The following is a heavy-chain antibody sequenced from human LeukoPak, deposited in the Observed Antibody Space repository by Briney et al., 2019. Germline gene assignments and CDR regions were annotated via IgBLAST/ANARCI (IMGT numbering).Heavy chain of an antibody. CDR3: ARDLIAVAGLDDNYYYYMDV. CDR1: RFTFCRFW. V-gene: IGHV3-7*01. D-gene: IGHD6-19*01. CDR2: IQQDGSEK. J-gene: IGHJ6*03. Sequence: GGSLRLSCAASRFTFCRFWMSWVRPAPGKGLARVANIQQDGSEKYYVDAVKSRFTISRDNAKKSVYLQMNSLRAEDRAVYYCARDLIAVAGLDDNYYYYMDVWGKGTTFTVSS.